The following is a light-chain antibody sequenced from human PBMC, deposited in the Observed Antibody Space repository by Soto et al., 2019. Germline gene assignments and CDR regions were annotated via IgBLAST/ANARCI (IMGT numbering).Light chain of an antibody. CDR2: RNN. CDR3: AASDDSLSGYV. J-gene: IGLJ1*01. V-gene: IGLV1-47*01. CDR1: SSNSGSIIY. Sequence: QSVLTQPPSASGTPGQRVNISCSGSSSNSGSIIYVYWYQQLPGTAPKLLIYRNNQRPSGVPDRFSGSKSGTSASLAISGLRSEDEADYYCAASDDSLSGYVFGTGTKLTVL.